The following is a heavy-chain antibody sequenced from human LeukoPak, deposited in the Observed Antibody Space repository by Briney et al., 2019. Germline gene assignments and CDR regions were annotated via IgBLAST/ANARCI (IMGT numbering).Heavy chain of an antibody. V-gene: IGHV3-23*01. CDR3: AKGGLAGRVRGVIPDY. D-gene: IGHD3-10*01. J-gene: IGHJ4*02. CDR1: GFTFSSYA. Sequence: GGSLRLSCAASGFTFSSYAMSWVRKAPGKGLEWVSALSVSGTYYADSVKGRFTISRDNSKNTLYLLINSLRAEDTAVYYCAKGGLAGRVRGVIPDYWGQGTLVTVSS. CDR2: LSVSGT.